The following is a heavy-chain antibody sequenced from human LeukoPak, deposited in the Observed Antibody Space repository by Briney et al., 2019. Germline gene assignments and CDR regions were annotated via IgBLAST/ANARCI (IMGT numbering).Heavy chain of an antibody. J-gene: IGHJ3*02. Sequence: GASVKVSCKASGGTFSSYAISWVRQAPGQELEWMGGIIPIFGTANYAQKFQGRVTITADESTSTAYMELSSLRSEDTAVYYCARGLRYFDWLPQAGDAFDIWGQGTMVTVSS. CDR3: ARGLRYFDWLPQAGDAFDI. D-gene: IGHD3-9*01. CDR1: GGTFSSYA. V-gene: IGHV1-69*13. CDR2: IIPIFGTA.